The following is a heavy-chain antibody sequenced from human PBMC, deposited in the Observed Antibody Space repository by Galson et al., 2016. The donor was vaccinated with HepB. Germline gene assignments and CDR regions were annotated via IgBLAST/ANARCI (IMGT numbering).Heavy chain of an antibody. D-gene: IGHD6-6*01. CDR1: GGSISSSSYY. CDR3: ARQLSSSTYFQH. CDR2: IYYSGST. V-gene: IGHV4-39*01. Sequence: SETLSLTCTVSGGSISSSSYYWGWIRQPPGKGLEWIGSIYYSGSTHYNPSLKSRVSISVDTSKNQFSLKLTSVTAADTAVYNCARQLSSSTYFQHWGQGTLVTVSS. J-gene: IGHJ1*01.